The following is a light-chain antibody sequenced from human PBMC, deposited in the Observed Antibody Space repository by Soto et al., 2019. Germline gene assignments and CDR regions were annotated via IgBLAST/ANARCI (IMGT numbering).Light chain of an antibody. CDR2: DVN. CDR3: CSYTSSITRYV. CDR1: SSDVGGYNY. V-gene: IGLV2-14*01. Sequence: QSVLTQPASVSGSPGQSITISSAGTSSDVGGYNYVSWYQQHPGQAPKLMIYDVNNRPSGISDRFSGSKSGNTASLTISWLQAEDEAEYYCCSYTSSITRYVFGTGTKVTVL. J-gene: IGLJ1*01.